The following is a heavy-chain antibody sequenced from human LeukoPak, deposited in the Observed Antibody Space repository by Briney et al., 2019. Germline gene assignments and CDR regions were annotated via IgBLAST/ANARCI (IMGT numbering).Heavy chain of an antibody. CDR1: GGSISSSSYY. CDR3: ARHFWAASLSPFDY. D-gene: IGHD3-3*01. J-gene: IGHJ4*02. V-gene: IGHV4-39*01. CDR2: IYYSGST. Sequence: PSETLSLTCTVSGGSISSSSYYWGWIRQPPGKGLEWIGSIYYSGSTYYNPSLKSRVTISVDTSKNQFSLKLSSVTAADTAVYYCARHFWAASLSPFDYWGQGTLVTVSS.